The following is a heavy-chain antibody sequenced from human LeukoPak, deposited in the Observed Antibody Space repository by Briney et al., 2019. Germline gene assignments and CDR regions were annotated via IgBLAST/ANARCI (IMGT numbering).Heavy chain of an antibody. CDR2: IYSGGST. D-gene: IGHD3-22*01. CDR1: GFTVSSNY. CDR3: ARERGDYYDSSGYEY. J-gene: IGHJ4*02. Sequence: GGSLRLSCAASGFTVSSNYMSWVRQAPGKGLEWVSVIYSGGSTYYADSVKGRFTISRDNSKNTLYLQMNSLRAEDTAVYYCARERGDYYDSSGYEYWSQGTLVTVSS. V-gene: IGHV3-53*01.